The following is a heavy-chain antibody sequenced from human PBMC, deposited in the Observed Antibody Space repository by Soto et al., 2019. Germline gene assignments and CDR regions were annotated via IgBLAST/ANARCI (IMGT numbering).Heavy chain of an antibody. CDR2: IHYSGTT. V-gene: IGHV4-59*01. CDR3: AAGEASNRNLAPYYLDF. D-gene: IGHD2-2*01. Sequence: SETLSLTCTVSGGSMRNYFWTWIRQPPGKGLEWIGYIHYSGTTSFFPSYNPSLRSRVTISEDTSKNQFSLKLLSVTTADTAVYFCAAGEASNRNLAPYYLDFLGQGTLVTVS. J-gene: IGHJ4*02. CDR1: GGSMRNYF.